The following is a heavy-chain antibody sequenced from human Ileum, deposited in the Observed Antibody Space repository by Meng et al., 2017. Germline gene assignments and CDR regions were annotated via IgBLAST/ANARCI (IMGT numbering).Heavy chain of an antibody. CDR3: ARHIGVPGTRGFDF. D-gene: IGHD6-19*01. CDR2: MHNSGTI. Sequence: AQLQQSAPRMWRPGGYLAFTVELSVGVAKGREWWSWVRHPPGKDPEWVGEMHNSGTINDIPSIKSRVTILLTTSTNHLSLRFTSVAAAETAVYYCARHIGVPGTRGFDFWGQGTLVTVSS. J-gene: IGHJ4*02. V-gene: IGHV4-4*02. CDR1: VGVAKGREW.